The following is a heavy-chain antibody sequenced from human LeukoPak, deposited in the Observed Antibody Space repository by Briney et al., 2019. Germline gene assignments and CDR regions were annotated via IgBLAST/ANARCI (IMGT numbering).Heavy chain of an antibody. CDR1: GGSFSGYY. J-gene: IGHJ3*02. D-gene: IGHD6-13*01. CDR2: INHSGST. V-gene: IGHV4-34*01. CDR3: ARLKDSSSWRRFDASDI. Sequence: SETLSLTCAVYGGSFSGYYWSWIRQPPGKGLEWIGEINHSGSTNYNPSLKSRVTISVDTSKNQFSLKLSSVTAADTAVYYCARLKDSSSWRRFDASDIWGQGTMVTVSS.